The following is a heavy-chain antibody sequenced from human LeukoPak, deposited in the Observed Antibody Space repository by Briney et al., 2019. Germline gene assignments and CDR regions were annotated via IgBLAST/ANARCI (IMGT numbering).Heavy chain of an antibody. CDR2: IWYDGSNK. CDR3: ARDGGYGGNSPAFDI. J-gene: IGHJ3*02. V-gene: IGHV3-33*01. CDR1: GFTFSSYG. D-gene: IGHD4-23*01. Sequence: GESLKISCAASGFTFSSYGMHWVRQAPGKGLEWVAVIWYDGSNKYYADSVKGRFTISRDNSKNTLYLQMNSLRAEDTAVYYYARDGGYGGNSPAFDIWGQGTMVTVSS.